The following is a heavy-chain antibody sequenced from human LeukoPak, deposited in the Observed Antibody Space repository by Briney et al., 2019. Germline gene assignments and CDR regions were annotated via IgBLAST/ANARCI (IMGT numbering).Heavy chain of an antibody. CDR3: ARDHYGSGSYKAYFDY. Sequence: NSSETLSLTCTVSDASVTTYSWSWLRQPAGKGLEWIGRVYSSGATKYNPSLKSRVTISADTSKNQFSLKLPSVTAADTAVYYCARDHYGSGSYKAYFDYWGHGTQVTVSS. CDR2: VYSSGAT. J-gene: IGHJ4*01. V-gene: IGHV4-4*07. D-gene: IGHD3-10*01. CDR1: DASVTTYS.